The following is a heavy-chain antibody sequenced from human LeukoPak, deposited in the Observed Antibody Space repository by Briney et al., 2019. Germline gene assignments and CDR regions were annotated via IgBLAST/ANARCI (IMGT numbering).Heavy chain of an antibody. D-gene: IGHD3-10*01. V-gene: IGHV1-69*13. Sequence: SVKVSCKASGGTFSSYAISWVRQAPGQGLEWMGGIIPIFGTANYAQKFQGRVTITADESTSTAYMELSSLRSEDTAVYYCARGTGYYGSGTLGWFDPWGQGTLVTVSS. CDR2: IIPIFGTA. CDR3: ARGTGYYGSGTLGWFDP. J-gene: IGHJ5*02. CDR1: GGTFSSYA.